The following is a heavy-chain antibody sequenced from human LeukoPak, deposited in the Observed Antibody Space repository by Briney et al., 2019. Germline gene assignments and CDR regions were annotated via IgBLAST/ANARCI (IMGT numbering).Heavy chain of an antibody. V-gene: IGHV1-69*04. CDR2: IIPILGIA. CDR1: GGTFSSYA. Sequence: SVKVSCKASGGTFSSYAISWVRQAPGQGLEWMGRIIPILGIANYAQKFQGRVTITADKSTSTAYMELSSLRSEDTAVYYCARHPPGVIGYYYGMDVWGQGTTVTVSS. CDR3: ARHPPGVIGYYYGMDV. D-gene: IGHD3-16*02. J-gene: IGHJ6*02.